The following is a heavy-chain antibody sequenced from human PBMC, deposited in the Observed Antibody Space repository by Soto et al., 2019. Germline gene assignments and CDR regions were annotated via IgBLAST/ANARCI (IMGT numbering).Heavy chain of an antibody. Sequence: ASVKVSCKASGYTFTSYGIAWMRQAPGQGLEWMGWISAYNGNTDYAQKVHGRVTMTSDTSTGTAYMELGSLRSDDTAGYYCARSNGDYGDYWSQGTRVTVAS. CDR3: ARSNGDYGDY. V-gene: IGHV1-18*01. CDR2: ISAYNGNT. J-gene: IGHJ4*02. D-gene: IGHD4-17*01. CDR1: GYTFTSYG.